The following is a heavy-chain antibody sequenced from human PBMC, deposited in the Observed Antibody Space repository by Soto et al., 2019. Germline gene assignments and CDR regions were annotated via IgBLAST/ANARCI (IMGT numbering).Heavy chain of an antibody. CDR3: ARGPSAAAPLSDWFFEL. V-gene: IGHV3-48*02. D-gene: IGHD2-2*01. CDR1: GFTFSGYS. CDR2: IASSSWNI. J-gene: IGHJ2*01. Sequence: ESGGGLVLPGGSLRLSCAASGFTFSGYSMNWVRQAPGKGLEWVSYIASSSWNIYYADTVKGRFTISRDNAKNSLYLQMNSLRDYDTAVYYCARGPSAAAPLSDWFFELWGCGSLVSVSS.